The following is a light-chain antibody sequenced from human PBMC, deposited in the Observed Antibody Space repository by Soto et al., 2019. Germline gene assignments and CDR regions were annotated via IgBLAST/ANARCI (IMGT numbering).Light chain of an antibody. J-gene: IGKJ5*01. CDR1: QSVLSSANNKNY. V-gene: IGKV4-1*01. Sequence: VMTQSPDSLAVSLGERATINCKSSQSVLSSANNKNYLAWYQRKPGQPPKLLISWSSTREPGVPDRFSGSGSGTEFTLTISSLQAEDVAVYYCKQYNGAPISLGQGTRLEIK. CDR3: KQYNGAPIS. CDR2: WSS.